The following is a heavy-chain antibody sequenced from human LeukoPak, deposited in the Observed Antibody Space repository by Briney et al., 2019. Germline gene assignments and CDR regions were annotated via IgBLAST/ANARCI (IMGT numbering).Heavy chain of an antibody. J-gene: IGHJ4*02. V-gene: IGHV3-53*01. Sequence: PGGSLRLSCAASGFTVSSNYMSGVRPAPGKGMEWVSFIYSGGSTYYADSVKGRFTISRDNSKNTLYLQMNSLRAEDTAVYYCARGGYGDYGKLDYWGQGTLVTVSS. CDR2: IYSGGST. D-gene: IGHD4-17*01. CDR3: ARGGYGDYGKLDY. CDR1: GFTVSSNY.